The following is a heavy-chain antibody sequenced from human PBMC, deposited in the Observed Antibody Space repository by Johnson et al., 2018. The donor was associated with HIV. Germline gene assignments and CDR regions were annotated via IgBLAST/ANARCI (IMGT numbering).Heavy chain of an antibody. CDR1: GFTFSSYD. CDR3: ARDLPSGSYAPFDI. D-gene: IGHD1-26*01. J-gene: IGHJ3*02. V-gene: IGHV3-13*01. Sequence: VQLVESGGGLVQPGGSLRLSCAASGFTFSSYDMHWVRQATGKGLEWVSAIGTAGDTYYPGSVKGRFTISRENANNSLYLQMNSLRAEDTALYYCARDLPSGSYAPFDIWGQGTMVTVSS. CDR2: IGTAGDT.